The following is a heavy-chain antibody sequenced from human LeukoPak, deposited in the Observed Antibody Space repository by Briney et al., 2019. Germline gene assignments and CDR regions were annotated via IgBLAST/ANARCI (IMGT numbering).Heavy chain of an antibody. Sequence: SETLSLTCTVSGGSIISYYWSWIRQPPGRGLEWIGYVYYSGTTHYNPSLESRVTISVDTSKTQFSLKLTSVTAADTAVYFCARGSPTPDYWGQGTLVTVSS. V-gene: IGHV4-59*01. CDR2: VYYSGTT. CDR3: ARGSPTPDY. J-gene: IGHJ4*02. CDR1: GGSIISYY. D-gene: IGHD1-26*01.